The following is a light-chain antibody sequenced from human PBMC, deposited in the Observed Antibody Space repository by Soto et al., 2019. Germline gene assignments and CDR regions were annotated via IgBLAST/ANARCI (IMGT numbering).Light chain of an antibody. CDR2: KAS. CDR1: QNISSW. CDR3: QQYNSFPYT. J-gene: IGKJ2*01. V-gene: IGKV1-5*03. Sequence: DIPMTQSPSTLSASLGDRVTITCRASQNISSWLAWHQQKAGKAPKLLIYKASSLESGVPSRFSGGGSGTEYTLTISSLQPDDFATYHCQQYNSFPYTFGQGTKLEIK.